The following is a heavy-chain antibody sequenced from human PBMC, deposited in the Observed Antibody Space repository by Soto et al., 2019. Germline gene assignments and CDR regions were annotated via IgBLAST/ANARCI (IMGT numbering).Heavy chain of an antibody. CDR2: IIPIFGTA. CDR3: ARALHYYVSSGYLDV. V-gene: IGHV1-69*13. Sequence: ASVKVSCKDSAGPLSIYAISWVRQDPGQGLEWMGGIIPIFGTANYAQKFQGRVTTTADESTSTAYMELSSLRSEDTAVYYCARALHYYVSSGYLDVWGQGTTVTVSS. J-gene: IGHJ6*02. D-gene: IGHD3-22*01. CDR1: AGPLSIYA.